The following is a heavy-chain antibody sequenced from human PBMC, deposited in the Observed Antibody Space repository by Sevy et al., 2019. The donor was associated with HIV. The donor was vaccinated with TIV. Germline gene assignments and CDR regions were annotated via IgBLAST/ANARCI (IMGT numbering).Heavy chain of an antibody. J-gene: IGHJ4*01. Sequence: GESLKISCKGSAYTFTTHWIGWVRQMPGKGLEWMGIMSPGDSDPRYSPSFQGQVTMSVDKSVSTAYLQWHSLETSDLAIYYCARLDSYSIGWSPRYYFDYWGHGTLVTVSS. CDR1: AYTFTTHW. CDR3: ARLDSYSIGWSPRYYFDY. V-gene: IGHV5-51*01. CDR2: MSPGDSDP. D-gene: IGHD6-19*01.